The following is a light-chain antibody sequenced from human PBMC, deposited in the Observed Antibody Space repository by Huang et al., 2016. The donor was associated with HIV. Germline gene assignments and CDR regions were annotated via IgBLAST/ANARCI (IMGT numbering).Light chain of an antibody. CDR2: QVS. CDR3: MQGTHLFT. CDR1: QSLIHSNGNTY. V-gene: IGKV2-30*02. Sequence: VVLTQSPLYLSVTLGQPASISCRSSQSLIHSNGNTYLNWLQQRPGQSTRRLIAQVSRRDSGVPDRCSGSGSGTDCTLKISRVEAEDVGVYYCMQGTHLFTFGGGTRVDIK. J-gene: IGKJ4*01.